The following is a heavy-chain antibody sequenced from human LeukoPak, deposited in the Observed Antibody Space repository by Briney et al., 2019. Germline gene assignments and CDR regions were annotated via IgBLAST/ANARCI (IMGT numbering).Heavy chain of an antibody. J-gene: IGHJ3*01. V-gene: IGHV3-48*03. CDR3: AKDASPIAASTTGAFDF. CDR2: ISSSGSTI. CDR1: GFTFSSYE. Sequence: HAGGSLRLSCAASGFTFSSYEMNWVRQAPGKGLEWVSYISSSGSTIYYADSVKGRFTISRDNAKNTLHVQMNSLRPEDTAVFYCAKDASPIAASTTGAFDFWGQGAMVTVSS. D-gene: IGHD6-6*01.